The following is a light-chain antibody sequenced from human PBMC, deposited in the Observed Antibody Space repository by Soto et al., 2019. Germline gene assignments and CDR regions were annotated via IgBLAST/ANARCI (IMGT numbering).Light chain of an antibody. CDR3: QQIHGT. Sequence: DIQMTQSPSSLSASVGDRVTITCRASQSISNYLNWYQQKPGKAPKILISAASSLRSGVPSRFSGSGSGTDFTLTISSLQPEDFATNYCQQIHGTFGQRTKVEIK. CDR1: QSISNY. J-gene: IGKJ1*01. V-gene: IGKV1-39*01. CDR2: AAS.